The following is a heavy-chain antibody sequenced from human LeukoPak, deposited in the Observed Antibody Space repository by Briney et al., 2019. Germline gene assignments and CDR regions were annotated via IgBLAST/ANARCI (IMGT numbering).Heavy chain of an antibody. CDR3: AREITMIVVVIGDDAFDI. D-gene: IGHD3-22*01. CDR1: GFHLRSYA. J-gene: IGHJ3*02. V-gene: IGHV3-30-3*01. CDR2: VSYDGSNK. Sequence: GGSLRHLYGVWGFHLRSYALHGVGQAARKGVAGVARVSYDGSNKYYADSVKGRFTISRDNSKNTLYLQMNSLRAEDTAVYYCAREITMIVVVIGDDAFDIWGQGTMVTVSS.